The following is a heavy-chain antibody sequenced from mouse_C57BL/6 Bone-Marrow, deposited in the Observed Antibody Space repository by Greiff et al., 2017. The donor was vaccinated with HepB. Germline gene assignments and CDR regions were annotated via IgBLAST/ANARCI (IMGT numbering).Heavy chain of an antibody. Sequence: VQLKQSGAELVKPGASVKLSCTASGFNIKDYYMHWVKQRTEQGLEWIGRIDPEDGETKYAPKFQSKATITADTSSNTAYLQLSSLTSEDTAVYYCAREGLRLFDYWGQGTTLTVSS. CDR2: IDPEDGET. CDR3: AREGLRLFDY. J-gene: IGHJ2*01. V-gene: IGHV14-2*01. D-gene: IGHD2-4*01. CDR1: GFNIKDYY.